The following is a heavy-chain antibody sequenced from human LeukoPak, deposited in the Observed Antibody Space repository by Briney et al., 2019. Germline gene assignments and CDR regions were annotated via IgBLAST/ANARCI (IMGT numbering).Heavy chain of an antibody. V-gene: IGHV4-59*08. CDR3: ACQTNDAFDI. CDR1: DGSISSYY. CDR2: IYYSGST. J-gene: IGHJ3*02. Sequence: SETLSLTCTVSDGSISSYYWSWIRQPPGKGLEWIGYIYYSGSTNYNPSLKSRVTISVDTSKNQFSLKLSSVTAADTAVYYCACQTNDAFDIWGQGTMVTVSS.